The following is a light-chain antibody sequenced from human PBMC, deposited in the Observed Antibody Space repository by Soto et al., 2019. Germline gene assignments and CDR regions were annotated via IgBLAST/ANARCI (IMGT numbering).Light chain of an antibody. CDR1: SADIGSFNL. V-gene: IGLV2-23*01. Sequence: QSALTQPASLSGSPGQSITISCTGTSADIGSFNLVSWYQQFPGEVPKLIIYESYKRPSGISTRFSGSRSDHTASLTVSGLQAEDEADYYCCCFAGSNTYIFGGGTKVTVL. CDR2: ESY. J-gene: IGLJ2*01. CDR3: CCFAGSNTYI.